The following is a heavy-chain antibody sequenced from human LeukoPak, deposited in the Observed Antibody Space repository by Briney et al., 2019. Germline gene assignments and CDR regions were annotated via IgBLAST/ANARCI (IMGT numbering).Heavy chain of an antibody. Sequence: PGGSLGLSCAASGFTFSGYAMSWVRQAPGKGLEWVSAISGGGVSTYYADSIKGRFTISIDDSKNTLYLQMNSLRAEDTAVYYCAKGMVRGVIPDYWGQGTLVTVSS. CDR2: ISGGGVST. CDR3: AKGMVRGVIPDY. CDR1: GFTFSGYA. D-gene: IGHD3-10*01. J-gene: IGHJ4*02. V-gene: IGHV3-23*01.